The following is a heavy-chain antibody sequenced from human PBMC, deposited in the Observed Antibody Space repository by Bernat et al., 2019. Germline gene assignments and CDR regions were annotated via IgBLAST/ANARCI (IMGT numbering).Heavy chain of an antibody. V-gene: IGHV3-33*01. CDR2: IWDDGSNK. Sequence: QVQLVESGGGVVQPGRSLRLSCAASGFTFSSYGMHWVRQAPGKGLEWVAVIWDDGSNKYYADSVKGRFTISRDNSKNTLYLQMNSLRAEDTAVYYCARDFGLDYWGQGTLVTVSS. CDR3: ARDFGLDY. J-gene: IGHJ4*02. CDR1: GFTFSSYG. D-gene: IGHD3-3*01.